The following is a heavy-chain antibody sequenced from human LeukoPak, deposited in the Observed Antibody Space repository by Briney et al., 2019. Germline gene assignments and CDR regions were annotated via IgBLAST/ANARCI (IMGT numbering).Heavy chain of an antibody. CDR3: ATGIAVAGKIDY. D-gene: IGHD6-19*01. J-gene: IGHJ4*02. CDR2: IYYSGST. V-gene: IGHV4-30-4*01. CDR1: GGSISSGDYY. Sequence: SETLSLTCTVSGGSISSGDYYWSWIRQPPGKGLEWIGYIYYSGSTYYNPSLKSRVTISVDTSKNQFSLKLSSVTAADTAVYYCATGIAVAGKIDYWGQGTLVTVSP.